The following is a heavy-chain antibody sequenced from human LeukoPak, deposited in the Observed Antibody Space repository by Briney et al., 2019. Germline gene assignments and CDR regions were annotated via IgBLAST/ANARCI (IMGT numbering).Heavy chain of an antibody. CDR3: AKSGSSVFWS. CDR2: VKEDGSEK. V-gene: IGHV3-7*03. CDR1: GFTFTNHW. D-gene: IGHD3-3*02. Sequence: GGSLRLSCAASGFTFTNHWMSWVRQAPGKGLEWVANVKEDGSEKYYVDSVKGRFTVSRDNVKNSLFLQMNSLRVDDTAVYYCAKSGSSVFWSWGQGTLVTVSS. J-gene: IGHJ5*02.